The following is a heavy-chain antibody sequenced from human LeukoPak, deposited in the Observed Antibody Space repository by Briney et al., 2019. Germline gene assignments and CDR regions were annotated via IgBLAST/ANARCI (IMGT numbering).Heavy chain of an antibody. J-gene: IGHJ6*03. CDR3: ARVDRYSSGWYYDYYYYMDV. V-gene: IGHV1-8*01. CDR1: GYTFTSYD. D-gene: IGHD6-19*01. CDR2: MNPNSGNT. Sequence: ASVKVSCKASGYTFTSYDINWVRQATGQGLEWMGWMNPNSGNTGYAQKFQGRVTMTRNTSISTAYMELSSLRSEDTAVYYRARVDRYSSGWYYDYYYYMDVWGKGTTVTISS.